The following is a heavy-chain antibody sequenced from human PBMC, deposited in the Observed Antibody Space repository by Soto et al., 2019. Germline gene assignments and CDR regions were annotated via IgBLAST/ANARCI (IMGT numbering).Heavy chain of an antibody. Sequence: SETLSLTCTVSGGSISGYYWSWIRQPPGKGLEWIGYVYYDGSTNYNPSLKSRVTISIDTSKNQFSLNLSSVTAADTAVYFCARRVAATSLDSWGQGTLVTVSS. D-gene: IGHD6-25*01. CDR1: GGSISGYY. J-gene: IGHJ4*02. CDR3: ARRVAATSLDS. CDR2: VYYDGST. V-gene: IGHV4-59*08.